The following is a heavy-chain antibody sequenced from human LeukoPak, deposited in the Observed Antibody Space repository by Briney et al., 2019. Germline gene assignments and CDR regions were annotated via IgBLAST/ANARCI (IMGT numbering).Heavy chain of an antibody. CDR1: GGSFSGYY. V-gene: IGHV4-34*01. CDR2: INHSGST. Sequence: PSETLSLTCAVYGGSFSGYYWSWIRQPPGKGLEWIGEINHSGSTNYNPSLKSRVTISVDTSKNQFSLKLSSVTAADTAVYYCARGGDYGISGYYFDYWGQGTLVTVSS. CDR3: ARGGDYGISGYYFDY. D-gene: IGHD4-17*01. J-gene: IGHJ4*02.